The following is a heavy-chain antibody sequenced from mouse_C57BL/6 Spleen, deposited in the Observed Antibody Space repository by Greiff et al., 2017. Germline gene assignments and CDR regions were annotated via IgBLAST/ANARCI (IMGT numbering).Heavy chain of an antibody. CDR2: ISSGSSTI. CDR1: GFTFSDYG. Sequence: EVNVVESGGGLVKPGGSLKLSCAASGFTFSDYGMHWVRQAPEKGLEWVAYISSGSSTIYYADTVKGRFTISRDNAKNTLFLQMTSLRSEDTAMYYCARDYGSRYDFDYWGQGTTLTVSS. J-gene: IGHJ2*01. D-gene: IGHD1-1*01. V-gene: IGHV5-17*01. CDR3: ARDYGSRYDFDY.